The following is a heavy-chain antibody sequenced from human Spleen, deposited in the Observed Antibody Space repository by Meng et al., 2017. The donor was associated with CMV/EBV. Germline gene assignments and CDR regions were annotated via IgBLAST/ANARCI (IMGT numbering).Heavy chain of an antibody. CDR3: ARGGLYCANGVCYKWYFDL. Sequence: SETLSLTCSVSGVSISRGGYSWSWIRHHPGKGLEWVGHIYSTGSTYYNPSLKSRLTISIDTSKNQFSLKLSSVTPADTAVYYCARGGLYCANGVCYKWYFDLWGRGTLVTVSS. D-gene: IGHD2-8*01. CDR1: GVSISRGGYS. J-gene: IGHJ2*01. V-gene: IGHV4-31*03. CDR2: IYSTGST.